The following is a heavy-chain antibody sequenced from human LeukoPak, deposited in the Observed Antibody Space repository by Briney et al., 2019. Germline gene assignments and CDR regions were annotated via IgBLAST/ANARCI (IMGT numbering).Heavy chain of an antibody. CDR1: GGSFSGYY. Sequence: SETLSLTCAVYGGSFSGYYWSWIRQPPGKGLEWIGEINHSGSTNYNPSLKSQVTISVDTSKNQFSLKLSSVTAADTAVYYCAREEGYNWNYVGWFDPWGQGTLVTVSS. CDR3: AREEGYNWNYVGWFDP. V-gene: IGHV4-34*01. CDR2: INHSGST. D-gene: IGHD1-7*01. J-gene: IGHJ5*02.